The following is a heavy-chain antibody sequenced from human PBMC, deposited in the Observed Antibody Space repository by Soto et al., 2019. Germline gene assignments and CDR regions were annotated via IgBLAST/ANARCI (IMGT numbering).Heavy chain of an antibody. CDR3: ARDPIGYSYGEALDY. V-gene: IGHV3-21*01. J-gene: IGHJ4*02. CDR2: ISSSSSYI. Sequence: GGSLRLSCAASGFTFSGYSMNWFRKAPGKGLEWVSSISSSSSYIYYADSVKGRFTISRDNAKNSLYLQMNSLRAEDTAVYYCARDPIGYSYGEALDYWGQGTLVTVSS. CDR1: GFTFSGYS. D-gene: IGHD5-18*01.